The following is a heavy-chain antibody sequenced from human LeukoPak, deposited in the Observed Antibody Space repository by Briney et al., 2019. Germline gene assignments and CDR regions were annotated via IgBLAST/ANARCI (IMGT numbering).Heavy chain of an antibody. CDR3: VKGRVHV. D-gene: IGHD5-24*01. Sequence: GGSLRLSCAASGFTVSNNYMSWVRQAPGKGLEWVSIIYSGGGTYYTDSVKGRFTISRDNSRNTLYLQMNSLRAEDTAVYYCVKGRVHVGGQGTLVTVSS. J-gene: IGHJ4*02. CDR1: GFTVSNNY. V-gene: IGHV3-53*01. CDR2: IYSGGGT.